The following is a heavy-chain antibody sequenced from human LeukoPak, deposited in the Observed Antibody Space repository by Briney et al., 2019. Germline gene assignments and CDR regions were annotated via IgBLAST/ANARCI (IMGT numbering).Heavy chain of an antibody. Sequence: SQTLSLTCTVSGGSINNGGYYWSRIRQHPGKGLEWIGYIYYSGSTYYNPSLKSRVTISVDTSKNQFSLNLSSVTAADTAVYYCARKGATTYYFEYWGQGTLVTVSS. D-gene: IGHD5-24*01. CDR3: ARKGATTYYFEY. V-gene: IGHV4-31*03. CDR1: GGSINNGGYY. CDR2: IYYSGST. J-gene: IGHJ4*02.